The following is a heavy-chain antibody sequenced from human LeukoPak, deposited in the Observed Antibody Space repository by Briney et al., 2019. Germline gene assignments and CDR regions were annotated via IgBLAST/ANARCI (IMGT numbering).Heavy chain of an antibody. V-gene: IGHV1-18*01. CDR3: ARDLLGSTVTTFLYYYYYMDV. D-gene: IGHD4-11*01. J-gene: IGHJ6*03. CDR1: GYTFTSYG. CDR2: ISAYNGNT. Sequence: ASVKVSCKASGYTFTSYGISWVRQAPGQGLEWMGWISAYNGNTNYAQKLQGRVTMTTDTSTSTAYMELRSLRSDDTAVYYCARDLLGSTVTTFLYYYYYMDVWGKGTTVTVSS.